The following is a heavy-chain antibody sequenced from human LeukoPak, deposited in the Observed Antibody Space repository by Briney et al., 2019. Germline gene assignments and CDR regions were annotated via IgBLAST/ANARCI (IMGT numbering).Heavy chain of an antibody. D-gene: IGHD3-22*01. CDR3: ARDQVQRDGSGSNYYYGMDV. Sequence: PSETLSLTCTVSGGSISSYYWSWIRQPPGRGLEWIGYIYYSGSTYYNPSLKSRVTISVDTSKNQFSLKLSSVTAADTAVYYCARDQVQRDGSGSNYYYGMDVWGQGTTVTVSS. J-gene: IGHJ6*02. CDR1: GGSISSYY. CDR2: IYYSGST. V-gene: IGHV4-59*01.